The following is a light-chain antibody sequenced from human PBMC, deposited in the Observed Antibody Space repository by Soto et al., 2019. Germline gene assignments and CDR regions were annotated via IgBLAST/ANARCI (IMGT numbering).Light chain of an antibody. J-gene: IGLJ2*01. CDR3: AAWDDSLNGVV. V-gene: IGLV1-44*01. Sequence: QSVLTQPPSASGTPGQRVTISCSGSTSNIGGNTVNWYQQVPGTAPKLLIYSINRRPSGIPDRFSGSKSGTSASLAISGLRSEDEADYYCAAWDDSLNGVVFGGGTQLTVL. CDR1: TSNIGGNT. CDR2: SIN.